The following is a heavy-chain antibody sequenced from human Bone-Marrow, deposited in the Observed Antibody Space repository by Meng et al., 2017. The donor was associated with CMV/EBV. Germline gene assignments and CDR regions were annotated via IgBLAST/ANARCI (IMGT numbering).Heavy chain of an antibody. CDR3: ARGIVAFDY. CDR2: IYYSGST. D-gene: IGHD3-22*01. J-gene: IGHJ4*02. V-gene: IGHV4-31*03. CDR1: GGSISSGGNY. Sequence: LTCTVSGGSISSGGNYWSWIRQHPGKGLEWIGYIYYSGSTSYNPSLKSRVTVSVDTSKNQSSLKLTSVTAADTAVYYCARGIVAFDYWGQGTLVTVSS.